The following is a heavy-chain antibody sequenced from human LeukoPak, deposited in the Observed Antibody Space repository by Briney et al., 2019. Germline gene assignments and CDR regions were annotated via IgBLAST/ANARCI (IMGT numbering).Heavy chain of an antibody. D-gene: IGHD5-18*01. CDR1: GFSLSSYA. J-gene: IGHJ4*02. Sequence: GGSLRLSCAASGFSLSSYAMRWVRQAPGKGLEWVSAISSTDAGTYHADSVKGRFTISRDNSKNTLYLQMNSLRAEDTAVYYCAKDLAAMVYYFDYWGQGTLVTVSS. V-gene: IGHV3-23*01. CDR2: ISSTDAGT. CDR3: AKDLAAMVYYFDY.